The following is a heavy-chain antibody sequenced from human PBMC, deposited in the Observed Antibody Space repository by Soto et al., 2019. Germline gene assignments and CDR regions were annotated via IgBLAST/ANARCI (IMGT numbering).Heavy chain of an antibody. J-gene: IGHJ6*02. CDR2: ISYDGSNK. Sequence: GGSLRLSCAASGFTFSSYGMHWVRPAPGKGLEWVAVISYDGSNKYYADSVKGRFTISRDNSKNTLYLQMNSLRAEDTAVYYCATLDRYDILTGYYRAEDYYYGMDVWGQGTTVTVSS. CDR1: GFTFSSYG. CDR3: ATLDRYDILTGYYRAEDYYYGMDV. V-gene: IGHV3-30*03. D-gene: IGHD3-9*01.